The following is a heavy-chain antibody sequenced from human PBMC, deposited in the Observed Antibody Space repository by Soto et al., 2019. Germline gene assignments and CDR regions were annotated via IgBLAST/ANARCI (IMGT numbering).Heavy chain of an antibody. CDR3: ARDGDPQSAFWSGPLGGGSFDP. V-gene: IGHV1-69*12. CDR1: GGTFGNSA. Sequence: QVQLVQSGAEVKKPGSSVNVSCKTSGGTFGNSAVTWVRQAPGQGLEWLGGIVPMFGTANYAQKFQGRVTITADESTXTTYLEXXSLNTDDTAVYYCARDGDPQSAFWSGPLGGGSFDPWGQGTLVTVSS. CDR2: IVPMFGTA. D-gene: IGHD3-3*01. J-gene: IGHJ5*02.